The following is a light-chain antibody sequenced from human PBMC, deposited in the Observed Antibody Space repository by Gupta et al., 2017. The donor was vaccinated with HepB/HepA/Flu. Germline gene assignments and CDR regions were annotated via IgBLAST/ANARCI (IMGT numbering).Light chain of an antibody. CDR3: QQRSNWPAT. CDR1: QSVSTY. CDR2: DAS. J-gene: IGKJ3*01. Sequence: EIVLTQSPATLSLSRRERATLSCRASQSVSTYLAWYQQKPGQAPRLLIYDASNRATGIPARFSGSGSGTDFTLTISSLEPEDFAVYYYQQRSNWPATFGPGTKVNIK. V-gene: IGKV3-11*01.